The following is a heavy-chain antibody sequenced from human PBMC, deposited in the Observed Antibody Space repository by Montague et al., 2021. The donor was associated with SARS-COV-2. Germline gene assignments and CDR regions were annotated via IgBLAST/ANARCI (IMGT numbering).Heavy chain of an antibody. V-gene: IGHV4-39*01. CDR2: VYYRGYT. J-gene: IGHJ4*02. CDR3: ARRRLREDYFDF. D-gene: IGHD4-17*01. Sequence: SETLSLTCTVSGASVSSRDHDWGWIRQPPGKGLEWVGIVYYRGYTYYXXXFKGRVTISIDASKNQFSLKLNSLTATDTAIYHCARRRLREDYFDFWGQGTLLTVSS. CDR1: GASVSSRDHD.